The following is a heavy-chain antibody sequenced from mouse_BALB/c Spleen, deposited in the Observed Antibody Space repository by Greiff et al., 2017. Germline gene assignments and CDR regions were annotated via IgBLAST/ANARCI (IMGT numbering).Heavy chain of an antibody. CDR2: ISSGGGNT. D-gene: IGHD1-1*01. J-gene: IGHJ3*01. CDR3: ASYYGSRGWFAY. CDR1: GFTFSSYT. Sequence: EVQLVESGGGLVKPGGSLKLSCAASGFTFSSYTMSWVRQTPEKRLEWVATISSGGGNTYYPDSVKGRFTISRDNAKNNLYLQMSSLRSEDTALYYCASYYGSRGWFAYWSQGRLVTVA. V-gene: IGHV5-9*03.